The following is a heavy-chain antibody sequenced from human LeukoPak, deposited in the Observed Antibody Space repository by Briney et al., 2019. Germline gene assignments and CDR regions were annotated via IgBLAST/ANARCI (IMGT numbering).Heavy chain of an antibody. CDR1: GFTFSNYA. J-gene: IGHJ4*02. D-gene: IGHD5-24*01. V-gene: IGHV3-23*01. CDR2: INNSGGRT. Sequence: GGSLRLSCAASGFTFSNYAMNWVRQAPGKGLEWVSSINNSGGRTYYADSVKGRFTISRDNSKNTLYLQMNSLRAEDTAVYYCAKSGYNRFDYWGQGTLVTVSS. CDR3: AKSGYNRFDY.